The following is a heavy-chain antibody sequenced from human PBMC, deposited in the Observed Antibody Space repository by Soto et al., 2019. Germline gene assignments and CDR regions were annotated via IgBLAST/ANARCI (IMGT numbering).Heavy chain of an antibody. Sequence: PSETLSLTCTVSGGSISSYYWNWIRQPPGKGLEWIAYINYSGSTNYNPSLRSRVTISVDTSKKQFFLNLTSVTAADTAVYYCARDRRFSDWSQWAFDIWGQGTMVTVSS. CDR2: INYSGST. J-gene: IGHJ3*02. D-gene: IGHD3-9*01. CDR1: GGSISSYY. CDR3: ARDRRFSDWSQWAFDI. V-gene: IGHV4-59*01.